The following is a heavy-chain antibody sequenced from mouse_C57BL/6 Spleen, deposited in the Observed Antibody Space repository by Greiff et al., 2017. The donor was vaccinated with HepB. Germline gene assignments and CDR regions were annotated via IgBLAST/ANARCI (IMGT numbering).Heavy chain of an antibody. CDR3: ARSGRWINPHYYAMDY. CDR1: GYTFTSYW. D-gene: IGHD2-3*01. V-gene: IGHV1-72*01. CDR2: IDPNSGGT. Sequence: VQLQQPGAELVKPGASVKLSCKASGYTFTSYWMHWVKQRPGRGPEWIGRIDPNSGGTKYNEKFKSKATLTVDKPSSTAYMQLSSLTSEDSAVYYCARSGRWINPHYYAMDYWGQGTSVTVSS. J-gene: IGHJ4*01.